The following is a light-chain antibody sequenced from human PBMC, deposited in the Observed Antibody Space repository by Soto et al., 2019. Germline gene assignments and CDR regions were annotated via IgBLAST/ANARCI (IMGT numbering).Light chain of an antibody. Sequence: DIQLTQSPPSLSASVGDRVTITCRASQAISMYVAWYQQKPGKIPKLLIFSSSTVQSGVPSRFSGSGSGTDFTFTISNLQPEDVATYYCQKYNSAPLTFGPGTKVDLK. CDR2: SSS. V-gene: IGKV1-27*01. J-gene: IGKJ3*01. CDR3: QKYNSAPLT. CDR1: QAISMY.